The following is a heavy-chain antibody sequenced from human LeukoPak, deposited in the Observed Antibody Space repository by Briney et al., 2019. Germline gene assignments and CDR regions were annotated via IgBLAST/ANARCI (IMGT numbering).Heavy chain of an antibody. J-gene: IGHJ4*02. V-gene: IGHV1-8*01. Sequence: ASVKVSCKASGYTFTSYDIYWVRQATGQGLEWMGWMNPNSGNTGYAQKFQGRVTMTRDTSISTAYMELSSLGSEDTAVYYCARGASLRAVVVGATTCPPMPYDFWGQGTLVTVSS. D-gene: IGHD2-15*01. CDR2: MNPNSGNT. CDR1: GYTFTSYD. CDR3: ARGASLRAVVVGATTCPPMPYDF.